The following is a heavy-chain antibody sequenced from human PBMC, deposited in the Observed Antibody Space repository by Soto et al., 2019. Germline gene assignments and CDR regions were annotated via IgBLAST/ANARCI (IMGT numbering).Heavy chain of an antibody. V-gene: IGHV4-30-2*01. CDR3: ARWMRRSRYFRSFDI. J-gene: IGHJ3*02. D-gene: IGHD3-22*01. Sequence: PSETLSLTCAVSGGSISSGAYSWSWIRQPPGKGLEWIGFISHSGIADYNPSLKSRVTISVDVSKKQFSLRLSSVTAADTAMDYPARWMRRSRYFRSFDIWGHGTMDT. CDR1: GGSISSGAYS. CDR2: ISHSGIA.